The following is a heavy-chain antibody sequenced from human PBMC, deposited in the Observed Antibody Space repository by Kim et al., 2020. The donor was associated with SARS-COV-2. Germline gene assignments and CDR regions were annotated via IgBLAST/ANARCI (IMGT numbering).Heavy chain of an antibody. V-gene: IGHV1-69*13. J-gene: IGHJ6*02. Sequence: SVKVSCKASGGTFSSYAISWVRQAPGQGLEWMGGIIPIFGTANYAQKFQGRVTITADESTSTAYMELSSLRSEDTAVYYCAREGYCSSTSCYKDYGMDVWGQGTTVTVSS. CDR3: AREGYCSSTSCYKDYGMDV. CDR2: IIPIFGTA. CDR1: GGTFSSYA. D-gene: IGHD2-2*02.